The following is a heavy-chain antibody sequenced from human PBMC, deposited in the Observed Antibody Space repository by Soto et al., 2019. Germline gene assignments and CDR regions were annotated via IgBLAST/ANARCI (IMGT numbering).Heavy chain of an antibody. Sequence: QVQLQESGPGLVKPSQTLSLTCTVSGGSISSGGYYWSWIRQHPGKGLEWIGYIYYSGSTYYNPSLKSRVTISVDTSKNQFSLKLSSVTAADAAVYYCARQRGSQDYYYGMDVWGQGTTVTVSS. CDR2: IYYSGST. D-gene: IGHD6-13*01. CDR3: ARQRGSQDYYYGMDV. CDR1: GGSISSGGYY. V-gene: IGHV4-31*03. J-gene: IGHJ6*02.